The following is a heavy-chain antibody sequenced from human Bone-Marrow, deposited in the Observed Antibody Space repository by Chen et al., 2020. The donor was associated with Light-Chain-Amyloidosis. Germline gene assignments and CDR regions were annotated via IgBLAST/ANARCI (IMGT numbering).Heavy chain of an antibody. CDR2: IYCSGST. CDR1: GGSISSGGYY. CDR3: ARDLHCSSTSCSWFDP. V-gene: IGHV4-31*03. J-gene: IGHJ5*02. D-gene: IGHD2-2*01. Sequence: QVQLQESGPGLVKPSQTLSLTCTVSGGSISSGGYYWSWIRQHPGKGLEWIGYIYCSGSTYYNPSLKSRVTISVDTSKNQFSLKLSSVTAADTAVYYCARDLHCSSTSCSWFDPWGQGTLVTVSS.